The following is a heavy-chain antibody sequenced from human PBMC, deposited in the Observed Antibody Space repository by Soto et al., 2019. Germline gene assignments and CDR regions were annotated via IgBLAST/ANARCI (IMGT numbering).Heavy chain of an antibody. V-gene: IGHV4-38-2*01. CDR3: ARTFDYYGMDV. CDR2: IYHAGSV. J-gene: IGHJ6*02. Sequence: PSAPLCITCAVSGYSIASGYYWAWIRQSPGKGLEWIGSIYHAGSVYYNPSLNSRAAVSLDTSKNHFSLKLTSVTAADTAVYYCARTFDYYGMDVWGQGTTVTVSS. CDR1: GYSIASGYY.